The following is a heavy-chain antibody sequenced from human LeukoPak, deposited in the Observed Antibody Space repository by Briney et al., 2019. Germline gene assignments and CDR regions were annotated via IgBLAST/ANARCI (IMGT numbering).Heavy chain of an antibody. D-gene: IGHD1-1*01. CDR2: IYSGGST. V-gene: IGHV3-53*01. J-gene: IGHJ5*02. CDR3: ARLERRAPGWFDP. CDR1: GFTVSSNY. Sequence: GRSLRLSCAASGFTVSSNYMSWVRQAPGKGLEWVSVIYSGGSTYYADSVKGRFTISRDNSKNTLYLQMNSLRAEDTAVYYCARLERRAPGWFDPWGQGTLVTVSS.